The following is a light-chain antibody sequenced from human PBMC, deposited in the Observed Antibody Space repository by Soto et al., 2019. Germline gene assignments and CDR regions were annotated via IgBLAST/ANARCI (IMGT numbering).Light chain of an antibody. CDR3: HQFASTPRP. CDR1: QSVDRNY. V-gene: IGKV3-20*01. CDR2: GAS. J-gene: IGKJ1*01. Sequence: EIVLTQSPGTLSLSPGESATLSCRASQSVDRNYLAWYQQKPGQAPRLLIYGASSRATGIPPRFGGSGSGTEFVLTISGLAPEDFAVYYCHQFASTPRPFGQGTKVESK.